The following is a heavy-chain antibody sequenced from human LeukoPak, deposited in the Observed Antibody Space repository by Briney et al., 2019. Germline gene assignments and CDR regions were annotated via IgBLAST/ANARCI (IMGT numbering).Heavy chain of an antibody. D-gene: IGHD3-10*01. CDR3: ARDLHYYGSGSYY. J-gene: IGHJ4*02. Sequence: GGSLRLSCAASGFTFSSYAMSWVRQAPGKGLEWVANIKQDGSEKYYVDSVKGRFTISRDIAKNSLYLQMNSLRAEDTAVYYCARDLHYYGSGSYYWGQGTLVTVSS. V-gene: IGHV3-7*01. CDR2: IKQDGSEK. CDR1: GFTFSSYA.